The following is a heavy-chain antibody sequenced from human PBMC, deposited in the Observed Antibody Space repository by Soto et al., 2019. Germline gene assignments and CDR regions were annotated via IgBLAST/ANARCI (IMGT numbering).Heavy chain of an antibody. V-gene: IGHV1-69*02. J-gene: IGHJ4*02. Sequence: GASVKVSCKASGGTFSSYTISWVRQAPGQGLEWMGRIIPILGIANYAQKFQGRVTITADKSTSTAYMELSSLRSEDTAVYYCARADILTGYLDYWGQGTLVTVSS. CDR2: IIPILGIA. CDR1: GGTFSSYT. D-gene: IGHD3-9*01. CDR3: ARADILTGYLDY.